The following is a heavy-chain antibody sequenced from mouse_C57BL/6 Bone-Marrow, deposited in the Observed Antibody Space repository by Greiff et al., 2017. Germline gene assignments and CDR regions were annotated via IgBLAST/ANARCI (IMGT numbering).Heavy chain of an antibody. CDR2: IYPRSGNT. D-gene: IGHD2-4*01. Sequence: QVQLQQSGAELARPGASVKLSCKASGYTFTSYGISWVKQRPGQGLEWIGEIYPRSGNTYYNEKFKGKATLTADKSSSTAYMELRSLTSEDSAVYFCARWDYDGDYESMDYWGQGTSVTVSS. CDR1: GYTFTSYG. V-gene: IGHV1-81*01. CDR3: ARWDYDGDYESMDY. J-gene: IGHJ4*01.